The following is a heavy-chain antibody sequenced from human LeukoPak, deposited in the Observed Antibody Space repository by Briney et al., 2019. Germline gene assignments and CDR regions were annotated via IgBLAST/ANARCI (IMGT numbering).Heavy chain of an antibody. V-gene: IGHV3-30*04. CDR3: ARRLTVTTAGMDV. Sequence: PGRSLRLSCAAFEFTFSTYAMHWVRQAPGKGLEWVAVISHDGSKKYYAASVQGRFTISRDNSKNTLYLQMDSLRAEDTAVYYCARRLTVTTAGMDVWGQGTTVTVSS. CDR2: ISHDGSKK. D-gene: IGHD4-17*01. CDR1: EFTFSTYA. J-gene: IGHJ6*02.